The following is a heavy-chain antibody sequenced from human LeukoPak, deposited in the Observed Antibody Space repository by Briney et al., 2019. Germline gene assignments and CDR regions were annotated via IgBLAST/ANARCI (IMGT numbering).Heavy chain of an antibody. D-gene: IGHD5-24*01. V-gene: IGHV1-3*01. CDR2: ISAGNGHT. Sequence: ASVKVSCKASGYTFSGYAIHWVRQAPGQRFEWMGWISAGNGHTKYSQNFQGRVTITRDSSANIVYMELSSLTSEDTAVYYCARGIWSATRVDYYLDNWGRGTLVTVSS. J-gene: IGHJ4*02. CDR1: GYTFSGYA. CDR3: ARGIWSATRVDYYLDN.